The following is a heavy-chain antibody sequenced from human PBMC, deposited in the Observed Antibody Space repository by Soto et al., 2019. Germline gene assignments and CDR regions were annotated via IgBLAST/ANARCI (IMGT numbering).Heavy chain of an antibody. CDR3: AKVRGGSGSLITGVDF. CDR2: INGGGDTT. CDR1: GFTFNNYA. J-gene: IGHJ4*02. V-gene: IGHV3-23*01. D-gene: IGHD3-10*01. Sequence: EVQLLESGGGLVQPGGSLRLSCAASGFTFNNYAMTWVRQAPGKGLEWVSAINGGGDTTTYADSVKGRFTFSRDGSKNSLDLQMSRLRAEDTALYYCAKVRGGSGSLITGVDFWGAGTLVTVST.